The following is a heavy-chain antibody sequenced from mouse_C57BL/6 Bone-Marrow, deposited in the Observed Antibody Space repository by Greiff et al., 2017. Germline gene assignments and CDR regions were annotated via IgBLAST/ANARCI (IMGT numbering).Heavy chain of an antibody. D-gene: IGHD1-1*01. V-gene: IGHV7-3*01. CDR1: GFTFTDYY. Sequence: EVKLVESGGGLVQPGGSLSLSCAASGFTFTDYYMSWVRQPPGKALEWLGFIRNKANGYTTEYSASVKGRFTISRDNSQSILYLQMNALRAEDSATYYCARYTVVFDYRGQGTTLTVSS. CDR3: ARYTVVFDY. J-gene: IGHJ2*01. CDR2: IRNKANGYTT.